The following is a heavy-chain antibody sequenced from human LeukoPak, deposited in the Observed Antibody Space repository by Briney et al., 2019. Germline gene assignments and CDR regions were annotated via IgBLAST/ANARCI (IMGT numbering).Heavy chain of an antibody. CDR1: GFTFSSYW. D-gene: IGHD6-13*01. J-gene: IGHJ4*01. CDR3: ARDGTAAGLYFDL. V-gene: IGHV3-7*01. CDR2: IKQDGGEK. Sequence: GGSLRLSCAVSGFTFSSYWRNWVRQAPGKGLEWVASIKQDGGEKSYVDSVRGRFTISRDNAKNSLYLQMTSLRAEDTAVYYCARDGTAAGLYFDLWGQGSLVTVSS.